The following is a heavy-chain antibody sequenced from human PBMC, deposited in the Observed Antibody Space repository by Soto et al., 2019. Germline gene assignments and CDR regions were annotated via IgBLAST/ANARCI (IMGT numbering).Heavy chain of an antibody. CDR2: ISARGGSP. D-gene: IGHD1-26*01. CDR1: GFSCNSYA. Sequence: EVQLLESGGGLVQPGGSLRLACAASGFSCNSYAMVWVPQAPGKGLEWDTVISARGGSPYFADSVKGRFTISRDNAKNVLSLEMNNLRAEDTATFFCANGSIEDSAAVDRWFQGTLVLVSS. J-gene: IGHJ5*02. V-gene: IGHV3-23*01. CDR3: ANGSIEDSAAVDR.